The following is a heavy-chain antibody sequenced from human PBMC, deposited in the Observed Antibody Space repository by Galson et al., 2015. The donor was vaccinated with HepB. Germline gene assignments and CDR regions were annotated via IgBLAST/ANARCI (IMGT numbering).Heavy chain of an antibody. V-gene: IGHV7-4-1*02. Sequence: SVKVSCKASGYTFTSYDINWVRQATGQGLEWMGWINTNTGNPTYAQGFTGRFVFSLDTSVSTAYLEISSLKAEDTAVYYCGRGGWYSDYWGQGTLVTVSS. D-gene: IGHD6-19*01. CDR2: INTNTGNP. J-gene: IGHJ4*02. CDR3: GRGGWYSDY. CDR1: GYTFTSYD.